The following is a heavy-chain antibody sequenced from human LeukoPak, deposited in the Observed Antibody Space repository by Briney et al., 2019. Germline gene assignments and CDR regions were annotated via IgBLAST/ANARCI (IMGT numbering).Heavy chain of an antibody. V-gene: IGHV3-13*01. CDR3: ARGGIQVSGIDEFDY. J-gene: IGHJ4*02. CDR1: GFTFIDYD. CDR2: IGIRGDT. Sequence: GGALRLSCAASGFTFIDYDMHWVRQVIGKGLEWVSAIGIRGDTHYSGSVKGRFTISRENAESSLYLQMNSLRAEDTAVYYCARGGIQVSGIDEFDYWGQGTLVTVSS. D-gene: IGHD6-19*01.